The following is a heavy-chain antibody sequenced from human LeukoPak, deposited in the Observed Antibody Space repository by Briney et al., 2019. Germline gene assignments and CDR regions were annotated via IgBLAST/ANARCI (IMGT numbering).Heavy chain of an antibody. CDR3: ARDAIDYGDYDTYYYYMDV. J-gene: IGHJ6*03. Sequence: ASVTVSCKASGYTFTSYDINWVRQATGQGPEWMGWMNPNSGNTGYAQKFQGRVTMTRNNSISTAYMELSSLRSEDTAVYYCARDAIDYGDYDTYYYYMDVWGKGTTVTVSS. CDR1: GYTFTSYD. CDR2: MNPNSGNT. D-gene: IGHD4-17*01. V-gene: IGHV1-8*01.